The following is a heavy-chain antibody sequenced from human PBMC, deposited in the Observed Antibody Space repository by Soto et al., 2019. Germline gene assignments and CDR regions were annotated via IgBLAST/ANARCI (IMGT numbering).Heavy chain of an antibody. J-gene: IGHJ6*02. V-gene: IGHV4-59*08. Sequence: SETLSLTCTVSGGSISSYYWSWIRQPPGKGLEWIGYIYYSGSTDYSPSLKSRVTISVDTSKNQFSLKLSSVTAADSAIYYCARQSGGYYYYGMDVWGQGTTVTVSS. CDR2: IYYSGST. CDR1: GGSISSYY. D-gene: IGHD1-26*01. CDR3: ARQSGGYYYYGMDV.